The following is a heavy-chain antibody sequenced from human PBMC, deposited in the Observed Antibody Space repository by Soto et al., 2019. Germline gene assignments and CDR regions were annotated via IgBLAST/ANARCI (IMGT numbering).Heavy chain of an antibody. J-gene: IGHJ4*02. CDR2: ISSSSSTV. Sequence: EVQLVESGGGLVQPGGSLRLSCAASGFTFTRYSMNWVRQAPGKGLEWVSYISSSSSTVYYADSVKGRFTISRDNAKKSLYLQMNSLRDEDTAVYYCARDSVTTVTTRSLDYWGQGTLVTVSS. CDR1: GFTFTRYS. D-gene: IGHD4-17*01. V-gene: IGHV3-48*02. CDR3: ARDSVTTVTTRSLDY.